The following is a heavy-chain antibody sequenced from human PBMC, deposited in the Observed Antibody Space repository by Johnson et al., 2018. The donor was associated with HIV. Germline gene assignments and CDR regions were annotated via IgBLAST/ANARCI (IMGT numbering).Heavy chain of an antibody. CDR2: IKWNGGST. J-gene: IGHJ3*02. V-gene: IGHV3-NL1*01. CDR1: GFTFSSYP. D-gene: IGHD3-10*01. CDR3: ARDLYPFGPVQAFDI. Sequence: QVQLVESGGGVVQPGTSLRLSCAASGFTFSSYPMHWVRQAPGKGLEWVSGIKWNGGSTGYGDSVKGRFTSSRDNSKNTLYLQMNSLRAEDTAVYYCARDLYPFGPVQAFDIWGQGTMVTVSS.